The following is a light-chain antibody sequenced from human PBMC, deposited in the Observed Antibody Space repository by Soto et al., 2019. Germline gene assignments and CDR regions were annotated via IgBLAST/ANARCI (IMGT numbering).Light chain of an antibody. V-gene: IGKV3-11*01. CDR2: DVS. J-gene: IGKJ5*01. CDR3: HQRYNWPRVT. Sequence: EIVLTQSPATLSLSPGERVTLSCRASQSFGNSLAWYQKKPGQPPRLLIYDVSNRATGIPARFSGSGSGTDFTLTITSLEPEDFAVYFCHQRYNWPRVTFGQGTRLEIK. CDR1: QSFGNS.